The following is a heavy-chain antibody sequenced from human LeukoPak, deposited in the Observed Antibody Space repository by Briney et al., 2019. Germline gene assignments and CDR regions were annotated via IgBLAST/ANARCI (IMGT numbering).Heavy chain of an antibody. V-gene: IGHV3-48*03. CDR2: ISSSGSTI. CDR3: ARVRPGVVDY. Sequence: SGGSLRLSCAASGFTFSSYAMSWVRQAPGKGLEWVSYISSSGSTIYYADSVKGRFTISRDNAKNSLYLQMNSLRAEDTAVYYCARVRPGVVDYWGQETLVTVSS. CDR1: GFTFSSYA. J-gene: IGHJ4*02. D-gene: IGHD2-15*01.